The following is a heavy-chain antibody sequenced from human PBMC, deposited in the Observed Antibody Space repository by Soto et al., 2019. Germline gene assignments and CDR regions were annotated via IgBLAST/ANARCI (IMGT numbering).Heavy chain of an antibody. Sequence: EASVKVSCKAPGYTFTNYGFSWVRQAPGQGLEWMGWINPNSGGTNYAQKLQGRVTMTTDTSTSTAYMELRSLRSDDTAVYYCARDDPMGYYDSSGYYPGDYWGQGTLVTVSS. J-gene: IGHJ4*02. CDR2: INPNSGGT. CDR1: GYTFTNYG. D-gene: IGHD3-22*01. V-gene: IGHV1-18*01. CDR3: ARDDPMGYYDSSGYYPGDY.